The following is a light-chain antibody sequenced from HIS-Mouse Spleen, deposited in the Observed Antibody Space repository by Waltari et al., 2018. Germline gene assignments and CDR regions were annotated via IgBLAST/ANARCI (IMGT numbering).Light chain of an antibody. CDR1: SSDVGGYNY. CDR3: SSYTSSSTLV. Sequence: QSALTQPASVSGSPGQSITISCTGTSSDVGGYNYVSWYQQHPGKAPKLMIYDVSNRHSGVSNRFSGAKPGNTASLTISGLQAEDEADYYCSSYTSSSTLVFGGGTKLTVI. CDR2: DVS. J-gene: IGLJ3*02. V-gene: IGLV2-14*03.